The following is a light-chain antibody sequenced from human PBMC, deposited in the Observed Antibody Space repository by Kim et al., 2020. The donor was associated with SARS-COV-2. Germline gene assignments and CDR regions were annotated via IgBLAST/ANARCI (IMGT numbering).Light chain of an antibody. CDR3: QSADGSGTYV. V-gene: IGLV3-25*03. CDR2: KDN. J-gene: IGLJ1*01. CDR1: TLPEKQ. Sequence: VSPCQPARTTCSGDTLPEKQTYWYQQKSGPAPLLVIYKDNERPSGIPGRFSGSSSGTTVTLTISGVQAEDDADYYCQSADGSGTYVFGTGTKVTVL.